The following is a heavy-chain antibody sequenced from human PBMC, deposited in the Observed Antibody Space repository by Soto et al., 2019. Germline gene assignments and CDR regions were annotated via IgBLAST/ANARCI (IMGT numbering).Heavy chain of an antibody. CDR2: ISSNGGFT. CDR1: GFTFSTYA. Sequence: GGSLRLSCSASGFTFSTYAMHWVRQAPGKGLEYVSAISSNGGFTYYADSVKGRFTISRDNAKNSLYLQMSSLRAEDTAVYYCARQTRMVANYWGQGTLVTVSS. CDR3: ARQTRMVANY. D-gene: IGHD2-15*01. J-gene: IGHJ4*02. V-gene: IGHV3-64*04.